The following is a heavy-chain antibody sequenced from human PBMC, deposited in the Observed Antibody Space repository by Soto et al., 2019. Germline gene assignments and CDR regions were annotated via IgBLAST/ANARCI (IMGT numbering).Heavy chain of an antibody. CDR1: GCTFSSYT. V-gene: IGHV3-21*01. CDR3: ARDLSVAGTFVLGPYYGMDV. D-gene: IGHD1-1*01. Sequence: GGSLRLSCAASGCTFSSYTLNWVRQAPGKGLEWVSSISSSSSYIYYADSVKGRFTISRDNARNSLYLQMNSLRAEDTAVYYCARDLSVAGTFVLGPYYGMDVWGQGTTVTVSS. J-gene: IGHJ6*02. CDR2: ISSSSSYI.